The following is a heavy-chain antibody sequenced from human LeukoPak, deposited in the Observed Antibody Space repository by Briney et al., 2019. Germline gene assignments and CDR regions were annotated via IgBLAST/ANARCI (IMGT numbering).Heavy chain of an antibody. CDR1: GGSVSSGSYY. V-gene: IGHV4-61*02. CDR3: ARVMITFGGVIVSAFDI. CDR2: IYTSGST. Sequence: SETLTLTCTVSGGSVSSGSYYWSWIRQPAGKGLEWIGRIYTSGSTNYNPSLKSRVTMSVDTSKNQFSLKLSSVTAADTAVYYCARVMITFGGVIVSAFDIWGQGTMVTVSS. D-gene: IGHD3-16*02. J-gene: IGHJ3*02.